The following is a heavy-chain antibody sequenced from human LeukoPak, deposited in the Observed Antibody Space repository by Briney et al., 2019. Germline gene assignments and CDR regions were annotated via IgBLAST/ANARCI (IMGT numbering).Heavy chain of an antibody. Sequence: SETLSLTCTVSGGSISSSSYYWGWIRQPPGKGPEWIGNIYYSGSTYYNPSLKSRVTRSVDTSKNQFSLKLSSVTAADTAVYYCARGRFGPYFDYWGQGTLVTVSS. D-gene: IGHD3-10*01. CDR1: GGSISSSSYY. CDR2: IYYSGST. V-gene: IGHV4-39*07. J-gene: IGHJ4*02. CDR3: ARGRFGPYFDY.